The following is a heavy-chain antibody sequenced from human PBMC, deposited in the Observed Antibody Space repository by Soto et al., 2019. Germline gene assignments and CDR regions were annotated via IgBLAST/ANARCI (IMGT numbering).Heavy chain of an antibody. V-gene: IGHV3-43*01. CDR3: AKDIARYYYGMDV. CDR2: ISLDGGST. CDR1: GFTFDDYT. J-gene: IGHJ6*02. Sequence: GGSLRLSCAASGFTFDDYTIHWVRQAPGKGLEWVSLISLDGGSTYYADSVKGRFTISRDNSKNSLYLQMNSLRTEDTALYYCAKDIARYYYGMDVWGQGTTVTVSS.